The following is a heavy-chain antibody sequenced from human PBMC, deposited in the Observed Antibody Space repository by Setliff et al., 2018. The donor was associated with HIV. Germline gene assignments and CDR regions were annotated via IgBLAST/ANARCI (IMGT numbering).Heavy chain of an antibody. Sequence: SVKVSCKASGGTFRKYAISWVRQAPGQGLEWMGGIIPIFGIANYAQKFQDRVTITTDESTTTAYMELSSRRSEDTAVYFCARERYCSAGSCYSKLSWFDPWGQGTLVTVSS. D-gene: IGHD2-15*01. CDR2: IIPIFGIA. V-gene: IGHV1-69*05. CDR1: GGTFRKYA. CDR3: ARERYCSAGSCYSKLSWFDP. J-gene: IGHJ5*02.